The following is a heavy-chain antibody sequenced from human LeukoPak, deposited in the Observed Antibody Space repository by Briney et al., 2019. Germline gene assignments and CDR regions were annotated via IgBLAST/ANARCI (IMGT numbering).Heavy chain of an antibody. D-gene: IGHD3-10*01. J-gene: IGHJ4*02. V-gene: IGHV3-30-3*01. CDR3: PRDRGIRFGEIY. Sequence: GGSLRLSCAASGFTFSSYAFHWVRQAPGKGLEXXAVISYDGSSKFYADSVKGRFTISRDNSKNTLCVQMNSLRAEDTAVYYCPRDRGIRFGEIYWGQGSLVTVSS. CDR2: ISYDGSSK. CDR1: GFTFSSYA.